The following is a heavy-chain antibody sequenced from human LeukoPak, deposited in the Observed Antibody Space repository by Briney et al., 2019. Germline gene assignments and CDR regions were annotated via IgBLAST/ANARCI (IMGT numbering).Heavy chain of an antibody. CDR2: IYTGGNT. J-gene: IGHJ4*02. Sequence: GGSLRLSCTASGFTFSSYAMSWVRQAPGKGLEWVSTIYTGGNTYYAASVKGRFTISRDFSKNTVFLHMNSLRAEDTAMYYCARGDDSGYYDYFDYWGQGALVTVSS. CDR3: ARGDDSGYYDYFDY. V-gene: IGHV3-23*05. CDR1: GFTFSSYA. D-gene: IGHD3-22*01.